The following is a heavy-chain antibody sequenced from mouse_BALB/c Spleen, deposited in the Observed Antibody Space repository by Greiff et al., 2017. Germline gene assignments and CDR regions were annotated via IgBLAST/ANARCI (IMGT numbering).Heavy chain of an antibody. J-gene: IGHJ2*01. D-gene: IGHD2-1*01. Sequence: EVKLEESGGGLVQPGGSLKLSCAASGFTFSSYGMSWVRQTPDKRLELVATINSNGGSTYYPDSVKGRFTISRDNAKNTLYLQMSSLKSEDTAMYYCARGNYGNSYYFDYWGQGTTLTVSS. V-gene: IGHV5-6-3*01. CDR1: GFTFSSYG. CDR2: INSNGGST. CDR3: ARGNYGNSYYFDY.